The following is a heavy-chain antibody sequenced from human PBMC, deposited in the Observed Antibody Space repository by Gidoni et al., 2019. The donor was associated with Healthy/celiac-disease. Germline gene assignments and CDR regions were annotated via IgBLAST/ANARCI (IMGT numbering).Heavy chain of an antibody. CDR3: AREGISRVWGSYRSGYYFDY. J-gene: IGHJ4*02. Sequence: QVQLQQWGAGLLKPSETLSLTCAVYGGSFSGYYWSWIRQPPGKGLEWIGEINHSGSTNYNPSLKSRVTISVDTSKNQFSLKLSSVTAADTAVYYCAREGISRVWGSYRSGYYFDYWGQGTLVTVSS. CDR1: GGSFSGYY. CDR2: INHSGST. V-gene: IGHV4-34*01. D-gene: IGHD3-16*02.